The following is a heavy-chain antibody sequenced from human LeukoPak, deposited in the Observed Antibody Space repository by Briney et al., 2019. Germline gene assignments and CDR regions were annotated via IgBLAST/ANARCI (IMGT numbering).Heavy chain of an antibody. CDR2: ISGSGGST. V-gene: IGHV3-23*01. CDR3: ADSSSWYFPYY. J-gene: IGHJ4*02. CDR1: GFTFSSYA. Sequence: GGSLRLSCAASGFTFSSYAMSWVRQATGKGLEWVSAISGSGGSTYYADSVKGRFTISRDNSKNTLYLQMNSLRAEDTAVYYCADSSSWYFPYYWGQGTLVTVSS. D-gene: IGHD6-13*01.